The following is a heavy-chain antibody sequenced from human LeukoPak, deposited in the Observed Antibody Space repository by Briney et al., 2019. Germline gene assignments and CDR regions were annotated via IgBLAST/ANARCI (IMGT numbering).Heavy chain of an antibody. CDR1: GGSISSYY. V-gene: IGHV4-59*01. CDR2: IYSSGST. D-gene: IGHD3-10*01. Sequence: SETLSLTCTVSGGSISSYYWSWIRQPPGKGLEWIGYIYSSGSTNYNPSLKSRLTISVDASKNQFSLKLTSVTAADTAVYYCARAGYYYGSGSSRPNDYWGQGTLVTVSS. CDR3: ARAGYYYGSGSSRPNDY. J-gene: IGHJ4*02.